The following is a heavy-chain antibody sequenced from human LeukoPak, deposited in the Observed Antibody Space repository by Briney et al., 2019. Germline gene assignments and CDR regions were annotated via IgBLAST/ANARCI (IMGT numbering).Heavy chain of an antibody. CDR1: GFTFSGSA. CDR2: IRSKANSYAT. D-gene: IGHD2-15*01. CDR3: IRLGWSDGY. Sequence: GGSLRLSCAASGFTFSGSAMHWVRQASGKGLEWVGRIRSKANSYATAYAASVKGRFTISRDDSKNTAYLQMNSLKTEDTAVYYCIRLGWSDGYWGQGTLVTVSS. J-gene: IGHJ4*02. V-gene: IGHV3-73*01.